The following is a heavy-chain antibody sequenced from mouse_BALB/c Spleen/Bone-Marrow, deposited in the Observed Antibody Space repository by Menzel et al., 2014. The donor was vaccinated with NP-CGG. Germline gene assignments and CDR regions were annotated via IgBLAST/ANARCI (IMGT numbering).Heavy chain of an antibody. V-gene: IGHV4-1*02. CDR2: INPDSNTI. Sequence: EVKLQESGGGLVQPGGSLKLSCAASGFDFSRYWMSWVRQAPGEGLEWIGEINPDSNTINYTPSLKDKFIISRDNAKNTLYLQMSKVRSEDTAPYYCARLGYYGSFAYWGQGTLVTVSA. CDR1: GFDFSRYW. J-gene: IGHJ3*01. D-gene: IGHD1-2*01. CDR3: ARLGYYGSFAY.